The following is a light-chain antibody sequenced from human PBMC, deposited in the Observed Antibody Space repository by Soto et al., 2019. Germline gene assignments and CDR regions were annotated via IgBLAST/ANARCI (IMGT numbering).Light chain of an antibody. CDR2: DAS. J-gene: IGKJ1*01. V-gene: IGKV1-5*01. Sequence: DIQMTQSPSTLSASVGDRVTITCRASQSISSWLAWYQQKPGKAPKLLIYDASSLESGVPSRFNGSGSGTEFTLTISSLQPDDFATYYCQQYNSYWRTFGQGTKVDIK. CDR1: QSISSW. CDR3: QQYNSYWRT.